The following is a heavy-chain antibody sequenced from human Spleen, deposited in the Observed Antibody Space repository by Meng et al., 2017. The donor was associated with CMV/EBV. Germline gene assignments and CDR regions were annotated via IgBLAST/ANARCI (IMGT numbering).Heavy chain of an antibody. CDR3: ARGGYCGGDCYTFDL. CDR1: GSISRSSYY. Sequence: SETLSLTCTGGSISRSSYYWGWIRQPPGKGLEWIGSISYTGSTYYNPSLKSRVTISVDTSEHQLSLRLGSVTAADTAVYYCARGGYCGGDCYTFDLWAQGTLVTVSS. J-gene: IGHJ3*01. CDR2: ISYTGST. D-gene: IGHD2-21*01. V-gene: IGHV4-39*07.